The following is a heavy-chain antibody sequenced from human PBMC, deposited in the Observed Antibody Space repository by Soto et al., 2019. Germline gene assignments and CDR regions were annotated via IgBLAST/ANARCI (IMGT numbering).Heavy chain of an antibody. J-gene: IGHJ6*03. CDR2: IYYSGST. CDR3: ARTPRIYNMDV. CDR1: GGSISSYY. Sequence: QVQLQESGPGLVKPSETLSLTCTVSGGSISSYYWSWIRQPPGKGLEWIGYIYYSGSTNYNPSLKSRVTMSEDTSKNQFSLKLSSVTAADTAVYYCARTPRIYNMDVWGKGTTVTVSS. D-gene: IGHD1-20*01. V-gene: IGHV4-59*08.